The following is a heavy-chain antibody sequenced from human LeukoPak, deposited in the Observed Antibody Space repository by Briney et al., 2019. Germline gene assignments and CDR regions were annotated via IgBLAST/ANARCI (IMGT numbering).Heavy chain of an antibody. Sequence: KTGGSLRLSCAASGFTFSSYSMNWVRQPPGKGLEWIGEINHSGSTNYNPSLKSRVTISVDTSKNQFSLKLSSVTAADTAVYYCASHSYGSGSYYNVYWGQGTLVTVSS. V-gene: IGHV4-34*01. D-gene: IGHD3-10*01. CDR2: INHSGST. J-gene: IGHJ4*02. CDR1: GFTFSSYS. CDR3: ASHSYGSGSYYNVY.